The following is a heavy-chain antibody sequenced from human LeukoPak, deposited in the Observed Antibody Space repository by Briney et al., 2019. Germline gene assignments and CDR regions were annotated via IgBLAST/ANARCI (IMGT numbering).Heavy chain of an antibody. CDR1: GGSFSGYY. D-gene: IGHD6-13*01. CDR3: ARESDIAAAGTGTIDY. V-gene: IGHV4-34*01. Sequence: SETLSLTCAVYGGSFSGYYWSWIRQPPGKGLEWIGEINHSGSTNYNPSLKSRVTISVDTSKNQFSLKLSSVTAADTAVYYCARESDIAAAGTGTIDYWGQGTLVTVSS. J-gene: IGHJ4*02. CDR2: INHSGST.